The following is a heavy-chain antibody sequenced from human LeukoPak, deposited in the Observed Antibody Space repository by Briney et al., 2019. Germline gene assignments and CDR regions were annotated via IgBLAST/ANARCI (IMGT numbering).Heavy chain of an antibody. CDR1: GFTFSSYA. J-gene: IGHJ4*02. CDR2: ISYDGSNK. Sequence: PGGSLRLSCAASGFTFSSYAMHWVRQAPGKGLEWVAVISYDGSNKYYADSVKGRFTISRDNSKNTLYLQMNSLRAEDTAVYYCAKNPRGLGFDYWGQGTLVIVSS. CDR3: AKNPRGLGFDY. D-gene: IGHD3-10*01. V-gene: IGHV3-30-3*02.